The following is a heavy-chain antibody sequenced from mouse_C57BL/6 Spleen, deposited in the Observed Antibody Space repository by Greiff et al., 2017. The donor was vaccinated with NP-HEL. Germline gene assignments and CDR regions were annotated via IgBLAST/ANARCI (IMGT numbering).Heavy chain of an antibody. D-gene: IGHD4-1*01. CDR2: IYPRSGNT. J-gene: IGHJ2*01. Sequence: VKLQQSGAELARPGASVKLSCKASGYTFTSYGISWVKQRTGQGLEWIGEIYPRSGNTYYNEKFKGKATLTADKSSSTAYMELRSLTSEDSAVYFCARSTANWEFDYWGQGTTLTVSS. CDR1: GYTFTSYG. CDR3: ARSTANWEFDY. V-gene: IGHV1-81*01.